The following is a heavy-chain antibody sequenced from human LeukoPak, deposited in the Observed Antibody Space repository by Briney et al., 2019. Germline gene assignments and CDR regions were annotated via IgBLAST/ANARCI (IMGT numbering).Heavy chain of an antibody. Sequence: PSETLSLTCTVSGGSISRYYWSWIRQPPGKGLEWIGYIYYSGSTNYNPSLKSRVTISVDTSKNQFSLKLSSVTAADTAVYYCARVGGSGSYLHWFDPWGQGTLVTVSS. CDR3: ARVGGSGSYLHWFDP. CDR2: IYYSGST. V-gene: IGHV4-59*01. J-gene: IGHJ5*02. CDR1: GGSISRYY. D-gene: IGHD3-10*01.